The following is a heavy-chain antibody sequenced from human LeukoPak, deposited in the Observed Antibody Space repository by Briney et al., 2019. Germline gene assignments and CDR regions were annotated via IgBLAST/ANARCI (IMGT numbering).Heavy chain of an antibody. D-gene: IGHD3-22*01. CDR2: IYYSGST. CDR3: TRDVPRSSGYPDN. J-gene: IGHJ4*02. Sequence: KPSRTLSLTCTVSGGSISSGGYFWSWIRQHPGKGLEWIGYIYYSGSTYYNPSLKSRVTISVDTSKNQFSLKLRSVTAADTAVYYCTRDVPRSSGYPDNWGQGTLVTVSS. CDR1: GGSISSGGYF. V-gene: IGHV4-31*03.